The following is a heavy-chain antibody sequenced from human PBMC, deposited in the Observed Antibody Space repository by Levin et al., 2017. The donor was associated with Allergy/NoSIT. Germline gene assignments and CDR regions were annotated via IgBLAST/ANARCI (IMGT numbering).Heavy chain of an antibody. CDR2: TVPIFRSA. V-gene: IGHV1-69*06. Sequence: PFQGLEWMGGTVPIFRSANYAQKFHGRVTIDADKSTNTSYLELRSLTSEDTAVYYCATIPRDDFWRGSFDYWGQGTLVTVSS. D-gene: IGHD3-3*01. CDR3: ATIPRDDFWRGSFDY. J-gene: IGHJ4*02.